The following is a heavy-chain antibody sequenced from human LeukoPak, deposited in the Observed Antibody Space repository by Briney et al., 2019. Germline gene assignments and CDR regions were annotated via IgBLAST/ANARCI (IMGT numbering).Heavy chain of an antibody. Sequence: GGSLRLSCAASGFTFSDYAMSWVRPAPGKGLEWVSAISGTRGKTDYADSVKGRFAISRDNSKNTLYLQMNSLRAEDTAVYYCAKLQTAASGNSVGYDYWGQGTLVTVSS. CDR1: GFTFSDYA. V-gene: IGHV3-23*01. J-gene: IGHJ4*02. D-gene: IGHD4-23*01. CDR3: AKLQTAASGNSVGYDY. CDR2: ISGTRGKT.